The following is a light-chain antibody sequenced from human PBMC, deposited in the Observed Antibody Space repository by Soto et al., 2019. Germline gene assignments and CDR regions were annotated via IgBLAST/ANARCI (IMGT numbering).Light chain of an antibody. V-gene: IGLV1-51*02. Sequence: QSVLTQPPSVSAAPGQKVTISCSGSSSNIGNNYVSWFRQLPGTAPKLLIYENNLRPSGIPDRFSGSKSGTSATLGITGLQTGDEADYYCATLDSSLRAGVFGGGTKLTV. J-gene: IGLJ3*02. CDR1: SSNIGNNY. CDR2: ENN. CDR3: ATLDSSLRAGV.